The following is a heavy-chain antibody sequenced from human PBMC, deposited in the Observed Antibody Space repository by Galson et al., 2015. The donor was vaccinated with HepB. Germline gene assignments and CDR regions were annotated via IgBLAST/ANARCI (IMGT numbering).Heavy chain of an antibody. J-gene: IGHJ4*02. CDR2: IWYDGSNK. V-gene: IGHV3-33*01. CDR1: GFTFSSYG. D-gene: IGHD1-14*01. Sequence: SLRLSCAASGFTFSSYGMHWVRQAPGKGLEWVAVIWYDGSNKYYADSVKGRFTISRDNSKNTPYLQMNSLRAEDTAVYYCARGVLGVTEPDDYFDYWGQGTLVTVSS. CDR3: ARGVLGVTEPDDYFDY.